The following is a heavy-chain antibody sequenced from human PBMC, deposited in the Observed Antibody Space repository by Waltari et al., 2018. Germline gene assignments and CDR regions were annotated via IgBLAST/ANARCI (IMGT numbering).Heavy chain of an antibody. Sequence: QVQLQESGPGLVKPSETLSLTCTVSGGSISSYYWSWIRQPAGKGLEWIGRIYTSGSTYYSPTLKSRVTMAVDTSKNQFSLKLSSVTAADTAVYYCARAVPAAAYYYYYMDVWGKGTTVIISS. D-gene: IGHD2-2*01. J-gene: IGHJ6*03. V-gene: IGHV4-4*07. CDR2: IYTSGST. CDR1: GGSISSYY. CDR3: ARAVPAAAYYYYYMDV.